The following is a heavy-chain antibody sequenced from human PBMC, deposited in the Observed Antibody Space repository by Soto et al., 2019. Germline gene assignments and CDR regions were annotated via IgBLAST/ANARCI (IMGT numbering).Heavy chain of an antibody. V-gene: IGHV4-31*03. J-gene: IGHJ5*02. CDR2: IYYSGST. CDR3: AREAAGILNWFDP. Sequence: QVQLQESGPGLVKPSQTLSLTCTVSGGSISSGGYYWSWIRQHPGKGLEWIGYIYYSGSTYYNPSLKSRVTISVDTSKNQVSLKLSSVTAADTAVYYCAREAAGILNWFDPWGQGTLVTVSS. CDR1: GGSISSGGYY. D-gene: IGHD6-25*01.